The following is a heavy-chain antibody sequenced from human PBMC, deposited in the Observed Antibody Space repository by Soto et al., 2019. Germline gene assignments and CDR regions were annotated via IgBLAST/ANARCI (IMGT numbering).Heavy chain of an antibody. J-gene: IGHJ6*02. CDR2: IKSEADGGTT. Sequence: PGGSLRLSCAASGFSFTNAWMSWVRQAPGKGLEWVGRIKSEADGGTTDYTAPVKGRFTISRDDSKNTLYLQINSLNTENTAIYYCTPGEERAGRFYGMDVWGQGTTVTVSS. V-gene: IGHV3-15*01. CDR3: TPGEERAGRFYGMDV. CDR1: GFSFTNAW.